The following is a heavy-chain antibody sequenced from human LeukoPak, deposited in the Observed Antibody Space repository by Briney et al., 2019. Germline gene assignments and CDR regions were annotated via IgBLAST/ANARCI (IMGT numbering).Heavy chain of an antibody. CDR1: GFTFSSYA. CDR2: ISGSGGST. Sequence: PGGSLRLSCAASGFTFSSYAMSWVRQAPGKGLEWVSAISGSGGSTYYADSVKGRFTISRGNSKNTLYLQMNSLRAEDTAVYYCAKRVKVRGVLDYWGQGTLVTVSS. CDR3: AKRVKVRGVLDY. V-gene: IGHV3-23*01. J-gene: IGHJ4*02. D-gene: IGHD3-10*01.